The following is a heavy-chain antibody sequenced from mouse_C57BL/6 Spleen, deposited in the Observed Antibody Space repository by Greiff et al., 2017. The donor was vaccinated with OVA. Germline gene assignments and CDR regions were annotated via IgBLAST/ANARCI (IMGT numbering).Heavy chain of an antibody. CDR1: GYTFTSYW. D-gene: IGHD2-4*01. CDR2: IYPGSGST. V-gene: IGHV1-55*01. CDR3: ARENDYDDGLGFAY. Sequence: QVQLQQPGAELVKPGASVKMSCKASGYTFTSYWITWVKQRPGQGLEWIGDIYPGSGSTNYHEKFKRKATLTVDTSSSTAYMQLSSLTSEDSAVYYCARENDYDDGLGFAYWGQGTLVTVSA. J-gene: IGHJ3*01.